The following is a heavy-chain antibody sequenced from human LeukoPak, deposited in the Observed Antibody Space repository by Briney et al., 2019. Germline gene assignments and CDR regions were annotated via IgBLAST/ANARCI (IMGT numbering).Heavy chain of an antibody. CDR3: AKVRPGIAAAGTVGPPY. Sequence: PGGSLRLSCAASGFIFSDYYMSWIRQAPGKGLEWVSYISSSGSTIYYADSVKGRFTISRDNSKNTLYLQMNSLRAEDTAVYYCAKVRPGIAAAGTVGPPYWGQGTLVTVSS. D-gene: IGHD6-13*01. CDR1: GFIFSDYY. J-gene: IGHJ4*02. V-gene: IGHV3-11*01. CDR2: ISSSGSTI.